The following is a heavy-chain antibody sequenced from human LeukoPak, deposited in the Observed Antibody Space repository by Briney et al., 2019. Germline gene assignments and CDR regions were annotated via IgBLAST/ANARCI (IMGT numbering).Heavy chain of an antibody. Sequence: ASVKVSCKACGYTFTDYYIHWVRQAPGQGLEWMGWINPNSGGTHYAQNFQDRVTMDRDKSINTAYMELTSLISDDTAVYYCTRVPLWFLSGTAGFDSWGQGTLVTVSS. CDR2: INPNSGGT. D-gene: IGHD1-14*01. J-gene: IGHJ4*02. CDR3: TRVPLWFLSGTAGFDS. V-gene: IGHV1-2*02. CDR1: GYTFTDYY.